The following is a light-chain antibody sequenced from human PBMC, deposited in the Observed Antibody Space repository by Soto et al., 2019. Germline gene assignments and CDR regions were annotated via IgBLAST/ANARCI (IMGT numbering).Light chain of an antibody. CDR1: QSVSSN. CDR2: GAS. V-gene: IGKV3-15*01. Sequence: EIVMTQSPATLSVSPGERATLSCRASQSVSSNLAWYQQKPGQAPRLLIYGASTRATGIPARFSGSGSGTEFTLTVSSLQSEDFAVYYCQQYDNWSPLTFGGGTKVENK. CDR3: QQYDNWSPLT. J-gene: IGKJ4*01.